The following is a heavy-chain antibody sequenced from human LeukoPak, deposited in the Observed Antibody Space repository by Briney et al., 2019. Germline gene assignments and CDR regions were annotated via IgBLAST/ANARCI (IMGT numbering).Heavy chain of an antibody. D-gene: IGHD6-19*01. Sequence: GGSLRLSCAASGFTFSSYSMNWVRQAPGKGLEWVSSISSSSSYIYYADSVKGRFTVSRDNAKNSLYLQMNSLRAEDTAVYYYARDRAYSSGWHSDAFDIWGQGTMVTVSS. J-gene: IGHJ3*02. CDR3: ARDRAYSSGWHSDAFDI. CDR1: GFTFSSYS. CDR2: ISSSSSYI. V-gene: IGHV3-21*01.